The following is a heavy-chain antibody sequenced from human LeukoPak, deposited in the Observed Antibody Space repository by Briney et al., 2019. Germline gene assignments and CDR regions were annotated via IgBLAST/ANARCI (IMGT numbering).Heavy chain of an antibody. CDR1: GFTFSSYS. CDR2: ISSNSVYI. J-gene: IGHJ4*02. Sequence: GGSLRLSCASSGFTFSSYSMNWVRQAPGKGLEWGSSISSNSVYIYYADSVKGRSTISRDNAKNSLYLQMNSLRAEDTAMYYCARGVDYWGQGTLVTVSS. CDR3: ARGVDY. V-gene: IGHV3-21*01.